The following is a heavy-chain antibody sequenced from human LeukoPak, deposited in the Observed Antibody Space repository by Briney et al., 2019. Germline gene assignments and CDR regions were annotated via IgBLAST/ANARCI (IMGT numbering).Heavy chain of an antibody. CDR3: ARAGYCSSTSCYDAFDI. CDR2: IIPIFGTA. Sequence: SVKVSCKASGGTFSSYAISWVRQAPGQGLGWMGGIIPIFGTANYAQKFQGRVTITADESTSTAYMELSSLRSEDTAVYYCARAGYCSSTSCYDAFDIWGQGTMVTVSS. D-gene: IGHD2-2*01. J-gene: IGHJ3*02. V-gene: IGHV1-69*13. CDR1: GGTFSSYA.